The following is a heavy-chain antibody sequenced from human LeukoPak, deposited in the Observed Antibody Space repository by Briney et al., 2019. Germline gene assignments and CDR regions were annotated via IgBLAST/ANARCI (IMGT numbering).Heavy chain of an antibody. D-gene: IGHD3-16*01. J-gene: IGHJ4*02. CDR3: AKDRDPHSPWGGHYFDY. CDR2: ISWNSGSI. CDR1: GFTFDDYA. V-gene: IGHV3-9*01. Sequence: GGSLRLSCAASGFTFDDYAMHWVRQAPGKGLEWVSGISWNSGSIGYADSVKGRFTISRDNAKNPLYLQMNSLRAEDTALYYCAKDRDPHSPWGGHYFDYWSQGTLVTVSS.